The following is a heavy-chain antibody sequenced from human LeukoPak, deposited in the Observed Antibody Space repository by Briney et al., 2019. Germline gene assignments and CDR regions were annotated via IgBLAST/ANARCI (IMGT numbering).Heavy chain of an antibody. D-gene: IGHD1-26*01. CDR2: IYYSGDT. Sequence: SGTLSLTCTVSGCSITSSSHYWGWIRQPPGKGLEWIGSIYYSGDTYYNPSLKSRVTISVDTSKSQFSLRLSSVTAADTAVYYCARLSVIVGAALEYYYYYMDVWGQGTTVTVSS. CDR3: ARLSVIVGAALEYYYYYMDV. CDR1: GCSITSSSHY. V-gene: IGHV4-39*01. J-gene: IGHJ6*03.